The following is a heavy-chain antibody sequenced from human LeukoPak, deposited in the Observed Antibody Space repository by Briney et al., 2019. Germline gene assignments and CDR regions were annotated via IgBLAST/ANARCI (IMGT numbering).Heavy chain of an antibody. D-gene: IGHD5-24*01. CDR1: GGTFSSYA. V-gene: IGHV1-69*06. CDR3: ARDPDGYNSGRTLD. CDR2: IIPIFGTA. Sequence: GASVKVSCKASGGTFSSYAISWVRQAPGQGLEWMGGIIPIFGTANYAQKFQGRVTITADKSTSTAYMELSSLRSEDTAVYYCARDPDGYNSGRTLDWGQGTLVTVSS. J-gene: IGHJ4*02.